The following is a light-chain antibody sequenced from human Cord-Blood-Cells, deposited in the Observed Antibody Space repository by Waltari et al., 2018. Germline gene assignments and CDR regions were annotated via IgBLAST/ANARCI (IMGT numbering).Light chain of an antibody. CDR1: SSAVGSYNL. J-gene: IGLJ2*01. Sequence: QSALTQPASLSGSPGQSITISCTGTSSAVGSYNLVSWYQQHPGKAPNLMIYEGSKRPSGVSNRFSGSKSGNTASLTISGLQAEDEADYYCCSYAGSSTLVFGGGTKLTVL. CDR3: CSYAGSSTLV. CDR2: EGS. V-gene: IGLV2-23*01.